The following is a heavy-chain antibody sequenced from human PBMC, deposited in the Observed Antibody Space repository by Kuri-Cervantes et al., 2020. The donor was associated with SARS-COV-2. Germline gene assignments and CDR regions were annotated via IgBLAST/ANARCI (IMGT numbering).Heavy chain of an antibody. Sequence: SETLSLTCTVSGGSIISGDYYWSWIRQLPGKGLEWIGYIYYSGTTYYNPSLKSRVTISVDKSKNQFSLKLSSVTAADTAVYYCARENSVTTGIDYWGQGNLVTVSS. CDR1: GGSIISGDYY. J-gene: IGHJ4*02. D-gene: IGHD4-17*01. V-gene: IGHV4-30-4*01. CDR3: ARENSVTTGIDY. CDR2: IYYSGTT.